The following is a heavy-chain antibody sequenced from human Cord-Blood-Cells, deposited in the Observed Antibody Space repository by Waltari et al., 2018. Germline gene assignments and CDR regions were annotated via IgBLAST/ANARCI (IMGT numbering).Heavy chain of an antibody. Sequence: QVQLVQSGAEVEKPGASVKVSCKASGYTFTGYYMPWWRQAPGQGLAWMGWINPNSGGTNYAQKFQGRVTMTRDTSISTAYMELSRLRSDDTAVYYCAVAALGDYAFDIWGQGTMVTVSS. CDR3: AVAALGDYAFDI. V-gene: IGHV1-2*02. CDR1: GYTFTGYY. J-gene: IGHJ3*02. CDR2: INPNSGGT. D-gene: IGHD3-16*01.